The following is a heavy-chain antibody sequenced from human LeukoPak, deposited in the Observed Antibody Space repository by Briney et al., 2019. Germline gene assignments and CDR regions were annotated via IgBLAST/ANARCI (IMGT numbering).Heavy chain of an antibody. Sequence: SETLSLTCTVSGGSISSGSYYWSWIRQPAGKGLEWIGRMYTSGSTNYNPSLKSRVTISVDTSKNQFSLKLSSVTAADTAVYYCARESGSELLWFGELSYYFDYWGQGTLVTVSS. CDR2: MYTSGST. D-gene: IGHD3-10*01. CDR1: GGSISSGSYY. V-gene: IGHV4-61*02. J-gene: IGHJ4*02. CDR3: ARESGSELLWFGELSYYFDY.